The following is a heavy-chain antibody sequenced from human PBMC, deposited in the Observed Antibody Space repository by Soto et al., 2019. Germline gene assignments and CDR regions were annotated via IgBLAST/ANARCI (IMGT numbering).Heavy chain of an antibody. D-gene: IGHD1-26*01. Sequence: QVQLVESGGGVVQPGRSLRLSCAASGFTFSSYAMHWVRQAPGKGLEWVAVISYDGSNKYYADSVKGRFTISRDNSKKSLDLKMNSLRAEETAVYYCARELTWEGGMDVWGQGTTVTVSS. V-gene: IGHV3-30-3*01. CDR2: ISYDGSNK. J-gene: IGHJ6*02. CDR1: GFTFSSYA. CDR3: ARELTWEGGMDV.